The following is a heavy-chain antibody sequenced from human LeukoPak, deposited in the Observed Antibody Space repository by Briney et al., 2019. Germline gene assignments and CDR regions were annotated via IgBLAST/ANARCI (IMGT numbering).Heavy chain of an antibody. CDR2: ISSSSSRT. CDR1: GFTFSGYY. Sequence: PGGSLRLSCAASGFTFSGYYMIWIRQAPGKGLEWVSYISSSSSRTNYADSMKGRFTISRDNAKNSLYLQMYSLRAEDTAVYYCAKERRTGSGAALDYWGPGTLVTVSS. D-gene: IGHD6-19*01. J-gene: IGHJ4*02. V-gene: IGHV3-11*06. CDR3: AKERRTGSGAALDY.